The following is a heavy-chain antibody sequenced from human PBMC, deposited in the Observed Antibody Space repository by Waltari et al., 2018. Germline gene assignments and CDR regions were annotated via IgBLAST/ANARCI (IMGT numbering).Heavy chain of an antibody. CDR3: ARDPGPTYYDFWSGYPGYYGMDV. V-gene: IGHV4-59*01. Sequence: QVQLQESGPGLVKPSETLSLTCTVSGGSISSYYWSWIRQPPGKGLEWIGYIYYSGSTNANPSLKSRVTISVDTSKSQFSLNLSSVTAADTAVYYCARDPGPTYYDFWSGYPGYYGMDVWGQGTTVTVSS. CDR1: GGSISSYY. J-gene: IGHJ6*02. CDR2: IYYSGST. D-gene: IGHD3-3*01.